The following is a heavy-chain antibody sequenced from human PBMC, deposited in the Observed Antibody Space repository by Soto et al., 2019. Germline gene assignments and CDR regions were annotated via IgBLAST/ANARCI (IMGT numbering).Heavy chain of an antibody. V-gene: IGHV3-74*01. D-gene: IGHD3-16*01. CDR3: ARDDRDYVWGSFRYFDC. CDR1: GFTFSTYW. J-gene: IGHJ4*02. Sequence: PGGSLRLSCAASGFTFSTYWMQWVRQAPGKGLVWVSRINSDGSSTTYADSVKGRFTVSRDNAENTLYLQMNSLRAEDTAVYFCARDDRDYVWGSFRYFDCWGQGTQVTVSS. CDR2: INSDGSST.